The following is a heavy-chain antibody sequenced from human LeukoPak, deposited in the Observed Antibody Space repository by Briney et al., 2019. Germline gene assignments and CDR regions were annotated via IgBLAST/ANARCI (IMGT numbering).Heavy chain of an antibody. D-gene: IGHD5-12*01. V-gene: IGHV1-18*04. CDR3: AREAAPYSGYDVSVFADY. CDR1: GYTFTGYH. CDR2: ISAYNGNT. J-gene: IGHJ4*02. Sequence: ASVKVSCKASGYTFTGYHMHWVRQAPGQGLEWMGWISAYNGNTNYAQKLQGRVTMTTDTSTSTAYMELRSLRSDDTAVYYCAREAAPYSGYDVSVFADYWGQGTLVTVSS.